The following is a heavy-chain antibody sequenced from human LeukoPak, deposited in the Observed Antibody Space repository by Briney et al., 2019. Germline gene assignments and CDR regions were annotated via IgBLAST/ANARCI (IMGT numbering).Heavy chain of an antibody. CDR3: ARDFRGSDWFDP. CDR2: IIPIFGTA. CDR1: GGTFSSYA. V-gene: IGHV1-69*13. D-gene: IGHD3-10*01. Sequence: ASVKVSCKASGGTFSSYAISWVRQAPGQGLEWMGGIIPIFGTANYAQKFQGRVTITADESTSTAYMELSSLRSEDTAVYYCARDFRGSDWFDPWGQGTLVTVSS. J-gene: IGHJ5*02.